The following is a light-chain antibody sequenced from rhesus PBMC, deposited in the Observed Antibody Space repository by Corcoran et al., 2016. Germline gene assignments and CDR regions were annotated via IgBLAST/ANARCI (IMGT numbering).Light chain of an antibody. CDR3: QQSTNLST. Sequence: ETVVTQSPATLALSPGERATLSCRASQSVGSYLAWYQQKPGQAPRLLISGVSSRATGIPDRVSGRGSGTNFTLTISSMEPEDVGIYYCQQSTNLSTFGAGTKLDIK. CDR1: QSVGSY. J-gene: IGKJ3*01. CDR2: GVS. V-gene: IGKV3-24*04.